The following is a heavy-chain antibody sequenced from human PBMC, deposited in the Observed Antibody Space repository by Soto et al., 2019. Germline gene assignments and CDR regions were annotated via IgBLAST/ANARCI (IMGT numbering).Heavy chain of an antibody. Sequence: GESLKISCKGSGYSFTSYWISWVRQMPGKGLAWMGRIDPSDSYTNYSPSFQGHVTISADKSISTAYLQGSSLKASDTAMYYWARLGRGIVVYYGVDVCGQGSTVTVAS. V-gene: IGHV5-10-1*01. CDR3: ARLGRGIVVYYGVDV. CDR2: IDPSDSYT. D-gene: IGHD1-26*01. J-gene: IGHJ6*01. CDR1: GYSFTSYW.